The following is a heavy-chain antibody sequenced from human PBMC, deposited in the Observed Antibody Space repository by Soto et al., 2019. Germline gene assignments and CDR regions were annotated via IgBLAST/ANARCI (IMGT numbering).Heavy chain of an antibody. D-gene: IGHD6-6*01. CDR2: IYWDDDK. V-gene: IGHV2-5*02. CDR3: AHTYSSSPDDGFDV. Sequence: HITLKESGHTLVKPTQMLTLTCTFSGFSLNTRGVGVGWIRQPPGGALEWLALIYWDDDKRYSPSLRSRLTITKDTYKNQVVLTMTTMEPLDTGTYYCAHTYSSSPDDGFDVWGQGTRVTVSS. CDR1: GFSLNTRGVG. J-gene: IGHJ3*01.